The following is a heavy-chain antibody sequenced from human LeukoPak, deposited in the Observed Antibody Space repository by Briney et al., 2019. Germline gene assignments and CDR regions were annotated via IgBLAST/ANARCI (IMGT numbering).Heavy chain of an antibody. CDR1: GFTFSSYA. J-gene: IGHJ4*02. CDR3: AKAFSSWYSEPFDY. D-gene: IGHD6-13*01. V-gene: IGHV3-23*01. Sequence: GGSLRLSCAASGFTFSSYAMSGVRQAPGKGLEWVSAISGSGGSTYYADSVKGRFTISRDNSKNTLYLQMNSLRAEDTAVYYCAKAFSSWYSEPFDYWGQGTLVTVSS. CDR2: ISGSGGST.